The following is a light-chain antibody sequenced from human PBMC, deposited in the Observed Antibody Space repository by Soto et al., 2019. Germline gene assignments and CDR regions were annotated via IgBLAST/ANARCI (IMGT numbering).Light chain of an antibody. CDR3: QQYNNWPPMT. J-gene: IGKJ1*01. V-gene: IGKV3-15*01. CDR2: GAS. CDR1: QSVSSN. Sequence: EIVMKQSPATLSVSPGERATLSCRASQSVSSNLAWYQQKPGQAPRLLIYGASTRATGIPARFSGSGSGTEFTLTISSLQSEDFAVYYCQQYNNWPPMTFGQGTKVDIK.